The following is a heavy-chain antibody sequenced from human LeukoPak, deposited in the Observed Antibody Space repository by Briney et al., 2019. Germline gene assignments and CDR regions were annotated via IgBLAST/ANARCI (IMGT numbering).Heavy chain of an antibody. V-gene: IGHV3-48*03. CDR3: ARSGYGYFLDY. CDR2: ISSSGSTI. D-gene: IGHD5-18*01. CDR1: GFTFSSYE. J-gene: IGHJ4*02. Sequence: GGSLRLSCAASGFTFSSYEMNEVRQAPGKGLEWVSYISSSGSTIYYADSVKGRFTISRDNAKNSLYLQMNSLRAEDTAVYYCARSGYGYFLDYWGQGTLVTVSS.